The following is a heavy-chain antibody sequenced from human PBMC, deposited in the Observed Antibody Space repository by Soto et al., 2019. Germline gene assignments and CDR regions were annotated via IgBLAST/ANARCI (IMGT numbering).Heavy chain of an antibody. CDR2: INPATGAA. D-gene: IGHD3-3*01. CDR3: AGGGGVGVAGSAAFDM. J-gene: IGHJ3*02. Sequence: QLHLVQSGAVVKKPGASVTVSCSASGYPVTAYYMHWVRQAPGRGLEGMGGINPATGAAKYTQTFQGRVTMTRDTSTSTVFMELSGLTSEDTAVFYWAGGGGVGVAGSAAFDMWGQGTLVTVSS. V-gene: IGHV1-2*02. CDR1: GYPVTAYY.